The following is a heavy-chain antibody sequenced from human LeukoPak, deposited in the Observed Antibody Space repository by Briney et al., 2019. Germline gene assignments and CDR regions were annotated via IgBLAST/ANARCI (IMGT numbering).Heavy chain of an antibody. Sequence: WETLSLTCTVSGGSISSYYWSWIRQPAGKGLEWIGRIYTSGSTNYNPSLKSRVTMSVDTSKNQFSLKLSSVTAADTAVYYCARASRIAVGTKDRTSDAFDIWGQGTMVTVSS. V-gene: IGHV4-4*07. CDR2: IYTSGST. D-gene: IGHD6-19*01. CDR3: ARASRIAVGTKDRTSDAFDI. J-gene: IGHJ3*02. CDR1: GGSISSYY.